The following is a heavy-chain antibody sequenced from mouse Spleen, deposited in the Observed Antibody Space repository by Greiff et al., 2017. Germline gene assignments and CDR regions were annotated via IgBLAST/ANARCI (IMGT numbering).Heavy chain of an antibody. CDR2: IYPSDSET. Sequence: QVQLKQPGAELVRPGSSVKLSCKASGYTFTSYWMDWVKQRPGQGLEWIGNIYPSDSETHYNQKFKDKATLTVDKSSSTAYMQLSSLTSEDSAVYYCALNWGSAYWGQGTLVTVSA. J-gene: IGHJ3*01. CDR1: GYTFTSYW. V-gene: IGHV1-61*01. CDR3: ALNWGSAY. D-gene: IGHD4-1*02.